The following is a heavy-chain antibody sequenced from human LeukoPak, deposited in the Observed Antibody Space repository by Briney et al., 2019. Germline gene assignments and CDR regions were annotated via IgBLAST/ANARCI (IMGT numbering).Heavy chain of an antibody. Sequence: GGSLRLSCAASGFTFDDYAMHWVRQAPGKGLEWVSGISWNSGSIGYADSVKGRFTISIDNAKNSLYLQMNSLRAEDTALYYCAKDITGSWYYGSGRGNWFDPWGQGTLVTVSS. D-gene: IGHD3-10*01. V-gene: IGHV3-9*01. J-gene: IGHJ5*02. CDR1: GFTFDDYA. CDR3: AKDITGSWYYGSGRGNWFDP. CDR2: ISWNSGSI.